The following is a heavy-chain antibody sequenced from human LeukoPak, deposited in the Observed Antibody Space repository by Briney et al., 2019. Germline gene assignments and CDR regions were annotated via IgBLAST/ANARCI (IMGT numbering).Heavy chain of an antibody. J-gene: IGHJ6*03. CDR2: IRSKTYGATT. Sequence: GGSLRLSCIASGFTFGDYAMSWVRQAPGKGLEWVGFIRSKTYGATTENAASVKGRFTISRDDSKSIAYLQMNSLKTEDTAVYYCARGAYYLRWGYYYYYMDVWGKGTTVTVSS. CDR1: GFTFGDYA. D-gene: IGHD3-22*01. V-gene: IGHV3-49*04. CDR3: ARGAYYLRWGYYYYYMDV.